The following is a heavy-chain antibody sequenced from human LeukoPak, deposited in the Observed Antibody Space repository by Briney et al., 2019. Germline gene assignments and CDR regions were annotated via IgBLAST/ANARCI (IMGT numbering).Heavy chain of an antibody. V-gene: IGHV5-51*01. CDR3: ARLDGSGYYGYYFDY. Sequence: GESLKISCKGSGYSFTSYWIGWVRQMPGKGLEWMGIIYPGDSDTRYSPSFQGQVTISADKSINTAYLQWSSLKASDTAMYYCARLDGSGYYGYYFDYWGQGTLVTVSS. CDR1: GYSFTSYW. J-gene: IGHJ4*02. D-gene: IGHD3-22*01. CDR2: IYPGDSDT.